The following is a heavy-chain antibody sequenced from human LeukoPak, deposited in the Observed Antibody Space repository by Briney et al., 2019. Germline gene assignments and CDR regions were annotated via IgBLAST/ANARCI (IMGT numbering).Heavy chain of an antibody. Sequence: PSETLSLTRTVSGGSLSSGDYYWSWIRQPPGKGLEWIGYIYYSGSTYYNPSLKSRVTISVDTSKNQFSLKLSSVTAADTAVYYCARGYYYDSSGSFDYWGQGTLVTVSS. D-gene: IGHD3-22*01. J-gene: IGHJ4*02. CDR1: GGSLSSGDYY. CDR2: IYYSGST. CDR3: ARGYYYDSSGSFDY. V-gene: IGHV4-30-4*08.